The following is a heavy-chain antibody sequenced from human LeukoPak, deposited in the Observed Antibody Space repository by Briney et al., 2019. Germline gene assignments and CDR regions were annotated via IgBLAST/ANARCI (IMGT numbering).Heavy chain of an antibody. CDR1: GFTFSSYS. J-gene: IGHJ4*02. CDR2: ISSSSSTI. V-gene: IGHV3-48*01. D-gene: IGHD3-3*01. CDR3: ATYYDFWSGYSRSYYFDY. Sequence: GGSLRLSCAASGFTFSSYSMNWVRQAPGKGLEWVSYISSSSSTIYYADSVKGRFTISRDNAKNSLYLQMNSLRAEDTAVYYCATYYDFWSGYSRSYYFDYWGQGTLVTVSS.